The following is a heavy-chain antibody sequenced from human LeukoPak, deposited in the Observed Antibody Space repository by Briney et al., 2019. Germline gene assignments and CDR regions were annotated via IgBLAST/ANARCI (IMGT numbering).Heavy chain of an antibody. Sequence: SETLSLTCTVSGGSISSSSYYWGWIRQPPGKGLEWIGSIYYSGSTYYNPSLKSRVTISVDTSKNQFSLKLSFVTAADTAVYYCASPHGWYSSSWYNFDYWGQGTLVTVSS. CDR3: ASPHGWYSSSWYNFDY. CDR2: IYYSGST. J-gene: IGHJ4*02. D-gene: IGHD6-13*01. V-gene: IGHV4-39*01. CDR1: GGSISSSSYY.